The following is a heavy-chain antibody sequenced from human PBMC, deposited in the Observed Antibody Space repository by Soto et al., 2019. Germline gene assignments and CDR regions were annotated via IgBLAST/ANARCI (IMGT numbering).Heavy chain of an antibody. CDR3: ARARGARYFDY. CDR1: GGSISSSRHY. D-gene: IGHD2-15*01. CDR2: IYYSGAT. V-gene: IGHV4-39*02. Sequence: SETLSLTCTVSGGSISSSRHYWGWIRQPPGKGLEWIGSIYYSGATYDNPSLKSRITMSVDTSRSQFSLKLRSVTAADTAVYYCARARGARYFDYWGQGTLVTVSS. J-gene: IGHJ4*02.